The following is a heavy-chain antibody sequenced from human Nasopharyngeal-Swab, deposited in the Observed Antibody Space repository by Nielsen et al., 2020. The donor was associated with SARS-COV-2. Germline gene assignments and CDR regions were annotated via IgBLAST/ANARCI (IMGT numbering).Heavy chain of an antibody. D-gene: IGHD6-13*01. CDR1: GRSLSGYY. J-gene: IGHJ4*02. CDR3: AEKGYTSSWYFY. Sequence: SETLSLTCAMYGRSLSGYYWSWTRQPPGKGLEWIGESNHSGRTDYNPSHKSRVTIPLDTSKNQFSHKLRSVTAADTAVYYCAEKGYTSSWYFYWGQGALVTVSS. CDR2: SNHSGRT. V-gene: IGHV4-34*01.